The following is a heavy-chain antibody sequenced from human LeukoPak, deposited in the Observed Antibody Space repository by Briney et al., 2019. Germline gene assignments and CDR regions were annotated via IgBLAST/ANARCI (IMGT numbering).Heavy chain of an antibody. Sequence: KTSETLSLTCAVYGGSFSGYYWSWIRQPPGKGLEWIGEINHSGSTNYNPSLKSRVTISVDTSKNQFSLKLSSVTAADTAVYYCARNGLGYYDNPASEEYFQHWGQGTLVTVSS. CDR1: GGSFSGYY. CDR2: INHSGST. CDR3: ARNGLGYYDNPASEEYFQH. V-gene: IGHV4-34*01. J-gene: IGHJ1*01. D-gene: IGHD3-22*01.